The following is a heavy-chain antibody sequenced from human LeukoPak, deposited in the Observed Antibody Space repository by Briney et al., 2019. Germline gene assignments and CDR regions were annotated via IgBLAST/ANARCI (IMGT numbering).Heavy chain of an antibody. J-gene: IGHJ4*02. CDR1: GFTFDDYA. V-gene: IGHV3-9*01. D-gene: IGHD3-22*01. Sequence: GRSLRLSCAASGFTFDDYAMHWVRQAPGKGLEWVSGISWNSGSIGYADSVKGRFTISRDNAKNSLYLQMNSLRAEDTALYYCAKGHFRRYYDSSGPIDYWGQGTLVTVSS. CDR3: AKGHFRRYYDSSGPIDY. CDR2: ISWNSGSI.